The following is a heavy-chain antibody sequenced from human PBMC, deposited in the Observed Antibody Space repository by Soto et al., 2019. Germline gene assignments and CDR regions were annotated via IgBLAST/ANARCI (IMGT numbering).Heavy chain of an antibody. D-gene: IGHD3-10*01. V-gene: IGHV1-46*01. CDR3: ARDPSSGALGYFDY. Sequence: DSVKXSCKASGYTFTSYGMHWVRQAPGQGLEWMGIINPSGGSTSYAQKFQGRVTMTRDTSTSTVYMELSSLSSEDTAVYYCARDPSSGALGYFDYWGQGALVTVSS. CDR2: INPSGGST. CDR1: GYTFTSYG. J-gene: IGHJ4*02.